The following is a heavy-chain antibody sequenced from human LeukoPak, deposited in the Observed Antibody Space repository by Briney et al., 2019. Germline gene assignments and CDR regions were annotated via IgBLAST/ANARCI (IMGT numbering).Heavy chain of an antibody. CDR2: IKEMGGNK. D-gene: IGHD2-15*01. V-gene: IGHV3-7*01. J-gene: IGHJ4*02. Sequence: GGSLRLSCAASGFTFDYYWMTWVRQAPGKGLDWLASIKEMGGNKYYVDSVKGRFTISRDNAKNSLYLQMNSLRVEDTAVYYCARGWGERGKCRGGTCNNPQFDYWGRGTPVTVSS. CDR1: GFTFDYYW. CDR3: ARGWGERGKCRGGTCNNPQFDY.